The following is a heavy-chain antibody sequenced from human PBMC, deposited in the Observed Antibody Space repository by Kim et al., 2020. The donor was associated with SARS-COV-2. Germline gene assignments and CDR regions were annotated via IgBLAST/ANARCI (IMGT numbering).Heavy chain of an antibody. D-gene: IGHD3-22*01. V-gene: IGHV1-46*01. J-gene: IGHJ4*02. CDR3: ARNGYYYDSSGYYLAKYYFDY. Sequence: ASVKVSCKASGYTFTSYYMHWVRQAPGQGLEWMGIINPSGGSTSYAQKFQGRVTMTRDTSTSTVYMELSSLRSEDTAVYYCARNGYYYDSSGYYLAKYYFDYWGQGTLVTVSS. CDR2: INPSGGST. CDR1: GYTFTSYY.